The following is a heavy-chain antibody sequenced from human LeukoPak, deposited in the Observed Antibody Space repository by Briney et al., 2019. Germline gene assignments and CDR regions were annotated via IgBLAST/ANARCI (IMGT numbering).Heavy chain of an antibody. CDR2: ISSSGSTI. V-gene: IGHV3-48*03. CDR1: GFTFSSYE. Sequence: GGSLRLSCAASGFTFSSYEMNWVRQAPGKGLEWVSYISSSGSTIYYADSVKGRFTISRDNAKNSLYLQMNSLRAEDTAVYYCASSPDYGDPYFDYWGQGTLVTVSS. CDR3: ASSPDYGDPYFDY. D-gene: IGHD4-17*01. J-gene: IGHJ4*02.